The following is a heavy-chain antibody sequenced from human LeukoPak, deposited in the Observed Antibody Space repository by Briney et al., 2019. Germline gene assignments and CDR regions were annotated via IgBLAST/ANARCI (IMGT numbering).Heavy chain of an antibody. J-gene: IGHJ5*02. CDR2: IYYTGVT. Sequence: PSETLSLTCTVSGDSVSSSYWSWVRQPPGKGLEWLAYIYYTGVTNYNPSLKSRVTISLDMSRNQVSLKLLSVTAADTAAYYCTKNAGRGRPSDLWGQGTLVTVSS. CDR3: TKNAGRGRPSDL. CDR1: GDSVSSSY. D-gene: IGHD2-15*01. V-gene: IGHV4-59*02.